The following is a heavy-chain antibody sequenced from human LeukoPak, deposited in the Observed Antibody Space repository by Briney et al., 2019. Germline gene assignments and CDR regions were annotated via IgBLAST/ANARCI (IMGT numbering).Heavy chain of an antibody. CDR1: GGSFSGYY. J-gene: IGHJ4*02. CDR3: ARGRYYYDSSGYLLFDY. D-gene: IGHD3-22*01. V-gene: IGHV4-34*01. Sequence: SETLSLTCAVYGGSFSGYYWSWIRQPPGKGLEWIGEINHSGSTNYNPSLKSRVTKSVDTSKNQFSLKLSSVTAADTAVYYCARGRYYYDSSGYLLFDYWGQGTLVTVSS. CDR2: INHSGST.